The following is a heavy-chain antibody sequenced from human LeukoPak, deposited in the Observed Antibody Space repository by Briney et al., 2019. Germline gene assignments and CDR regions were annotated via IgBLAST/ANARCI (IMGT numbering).Heavy chain of an antibody. J-gene: IGHJ6*02. CDR3: ARDGVVIRGAFTLSYNAMDV. D-gene: IGHD2-2*01. Sequence: ASVKVSCKASGYTFFNYGLSWVRQAPGQGLEWMGRISTYNGDTDYAQNVRGRVIMTTDTSTSTGYMELRSLRSDDTAVYYCARDGVVIRGAFTLSYNAMDVWGQGTTVAVSS. CDR2: ISTYNGDT. CDR1: GYTFFNYG. V-gene: IGHV1-18*01.